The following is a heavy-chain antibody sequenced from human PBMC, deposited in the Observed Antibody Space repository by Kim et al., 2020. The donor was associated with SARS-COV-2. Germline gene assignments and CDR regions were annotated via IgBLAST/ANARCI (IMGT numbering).Heavy chain of an antibody. CDR1: GFTFSSYG. V-gene: IGHV3-33*01. CDR2: IWYDGSNK. Sequence: GGSLRLSCAASGFTFSSYGMHWVRQAPGKGLEWVAVIWYDGSNKYYADSVKGRFTISRDNSKNTLYLQMNSLRAEDTAVYYCARGGDSSSSIWNFDYWGQGTLVTLSS. CDR3: ARGGDSSSSIWNFDY. J-gene: IGHJ4*02. D-gene: IGHD6-6*01.